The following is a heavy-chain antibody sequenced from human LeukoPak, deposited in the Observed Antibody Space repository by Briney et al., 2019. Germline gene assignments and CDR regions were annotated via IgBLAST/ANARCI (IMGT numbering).Heavy chain of an antibody. D-gene: IGHD3-3*01. Sequence: SETLSLTCSVSGGSVSSYYWSWIRQPPGKGLEWIVFYHDGGSTVYNPSFKSRVTISVDTSKNQFSLKLSSVTAADTAVYYCARSVYYDFWSGYYPDYWGQGTLVTVSS. J-gene: IGHJ4*02. V-gene: IGHV4-59*02. CDR3: ARSVYYDFWSGYYPDY. CDR2: YHDGGST. CDR1: GGSVSSYY.